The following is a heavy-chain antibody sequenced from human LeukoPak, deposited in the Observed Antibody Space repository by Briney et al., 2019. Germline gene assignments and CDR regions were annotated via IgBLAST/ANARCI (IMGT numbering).Heavy chain of an antibody. V-gene: IGHV3-33*06. CDR2: IWYDGSNK. D-gene: IGHD4-17*01. CDR1: GFTFSSYG. CDR3: AKDEYGDYALDY. J-gene: IGHJ4*02. Sequence: GGSLRLSCAASGFTFSSYGMHWVHQAPGKGLEWVAVIWYDGSNKYYADSVKGRFTISRDNSKNTLYLQMNSLRAEDTAVYYCAKDEYGDYALDYWGQGTLVTVSS.